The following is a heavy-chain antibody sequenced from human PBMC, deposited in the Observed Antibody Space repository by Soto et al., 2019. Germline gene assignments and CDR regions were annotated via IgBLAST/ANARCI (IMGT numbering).Heavy chain of an antibody. D-gene: IGHD3-10*01. Sequence: SETLSLTCTVSGDSISRNGYFWTWIRQHPGRGLEWIGYIYYSGSSYYNPSLKSRVIISVDTSKNHFSLNLTAVTAADTAVYYCARGTMLRGPGYYYAMDVWGQGTTVTVSS. J-gene: IGHJ6*02. CDR2: IYYSGSS. CDR3: ARGTMLRGPGYYYAMDV. V-gene: IGHV4-31*02. CDR1: GDSISRNGYF.